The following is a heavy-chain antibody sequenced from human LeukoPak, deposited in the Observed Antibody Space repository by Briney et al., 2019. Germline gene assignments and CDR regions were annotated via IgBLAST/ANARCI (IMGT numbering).Heavy chain of an antibody. V-gene: IGHV3-30*18. Sequence: GGSLRLSCAASGFTFSSYGIHWVRQAPGKGLEWVAVISYDGRNKYYADSVRGRFTISRDNSRNTLYLQMNSLRAEDTALYYCAKDLWTYGSGSSVDYWGQGTLVTVSS. J-gene: IGHJ4*02. D-gene: IGHD3-10*01. CDR1: GFTFSSYG. CDR2: ISYDGRNK. CDR3: AKDLWTYGSGSSVDY.